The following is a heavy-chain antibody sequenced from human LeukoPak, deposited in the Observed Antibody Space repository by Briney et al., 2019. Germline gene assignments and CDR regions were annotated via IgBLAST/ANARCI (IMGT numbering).Heavy chain of an antibody. Sequence: GGSLRLSCAASGFTFSSYSMNWVRQAPGMGLEWVSSISSSSSYIYYADSVKGRFTISRDNAKNSLYLQMNSLRAEDTAVYYCARGKSSGWYKDYWGQGTLVTVSS. D-gene: IGHD6-19*01. J-gene: IGHJ4*02. CDR3: ARGKSSGWYKDY. CDR1: GFTFSSYS. CDR2: ISSSSSYI. V-gene: IGHV3-21*01.